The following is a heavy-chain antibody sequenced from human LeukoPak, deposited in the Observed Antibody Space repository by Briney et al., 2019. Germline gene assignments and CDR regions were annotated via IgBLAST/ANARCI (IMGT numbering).Heavy chain of an antibody. CDR2: INQDGSEK. V-gene: IGHV3-7*01. D-gene: IGHD1-26*01. Sequence: GGSLRLSCAASGFTFSTHWMSWVRQAPGKGPELVATINQDGSEKYYVDSVKGRFTISRDNAKYSLYLQINSLRAEDSAVFYCARDKQVGATLLDCWGQGTLVTVSS. J-gene: IGHJ4*02. CDR3: ARDKQVGATLLDC. CDR1: GFTFSTHW.